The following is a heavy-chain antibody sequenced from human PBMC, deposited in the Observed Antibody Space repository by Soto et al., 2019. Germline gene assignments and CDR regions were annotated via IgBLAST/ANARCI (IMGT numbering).Heavy chain of an antibody. D-gene: IGHD6-13*01. CDR2: INPSGGST. J-gene: IGHJ6*02. CDR3: ARPRSSSRNYYGMDV. Sequence: ASVKVSCKASGYTFTSYYMHWVRQAPGQGLEWMGIINPSGGSTSYAQKFQGRVTMTRDTSTSTVYMELSSLRSEDTAMYYCARPRSSSRNYYGMDVWGQGTLVTVSS. CDR1: GYTFTSYY. V-gene: IGHV1-46*01.